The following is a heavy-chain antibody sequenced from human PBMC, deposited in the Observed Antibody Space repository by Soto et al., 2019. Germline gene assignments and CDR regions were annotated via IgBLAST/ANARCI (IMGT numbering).Heavy chain of an antibody. D-gene: IGHD6-13*01. V-gene: IGHV4-34*01. CDR2: INHSGST. CDR3: ARHIAAAGDYYYYGMDV. CDR1: GGSFSGYY. J-gene: IGHJ6*02. Sequence: SETLSLTCAVYGGSFSGYYWSWIRQPPGKGLEWIGEINHSGSTNYNPSLKSRVTISVDTSKNQFSLKLSSVTAADTAVYYCARHIAAAGDYYYYGMDVWGQGTTVT.